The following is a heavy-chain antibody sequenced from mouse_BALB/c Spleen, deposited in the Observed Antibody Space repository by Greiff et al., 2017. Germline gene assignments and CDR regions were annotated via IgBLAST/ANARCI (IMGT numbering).Heavy chain of an antibody. V-gene: IGHV5-6-3*01. D-gene: IGHD1-2*01. CDR2: INSNGGST. CDR1: GFTFSSYG. Sequence: EVMLVESGGGLVQPGGSLKLSCAASGFTFSSYGMSWVRQTPDKRLELVATINSNGGSTYYPDSVKGRFTISRDNAKNTLYLQMSSLKSEDTAMYYCARGDYGYRFAYWGQGTLVTVSA. J-gene: IGHJ3*01. CDR3: ARGDYGYRFAY.